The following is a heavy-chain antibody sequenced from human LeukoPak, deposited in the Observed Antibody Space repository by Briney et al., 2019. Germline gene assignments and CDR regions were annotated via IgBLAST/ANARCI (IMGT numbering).Heavy chain of an antibody. J-gene: IGHJ5*02. CDR1: GGSISSGSYY. CDR3: AREAPRGARYCTNGVCYNPAGWFDP. Sequence: SQTLSLTCTVSGGSISSGSYYWSWIRQPAGKGLEWIGRIYTSGSTNYNPSLKSRVTISVDTSKNQFSLKLSSVTAADTAVYYCAREAPRGARYCTNGVCYNPAGWFDPSGQGTLVTVSS. CDR2: IYTSGST. D-gene: IGHD2-8*01. V-gene: IGHV4-61*02.